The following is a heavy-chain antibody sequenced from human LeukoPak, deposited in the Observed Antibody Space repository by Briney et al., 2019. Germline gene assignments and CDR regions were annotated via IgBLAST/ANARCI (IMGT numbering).Heavy chain of an antibody. V-gene: IGHV7-4-1*02. J-gene: IGHJ6*02. CDR2: INTNTGNP. CDR3: ARDLAVAGLYYYYYGMDV. CDR1: GYTFTSYG. Sequence: SVKVSCKASGYTFTSYGISWVRQAPGQGLEWMGWINTNTGNPTYAQGFTGRFVFSLDTSVSTAYLQISSLKAEDTAVYYCARDLAVAGLYYYYYGMDVWGQGTTVTVSS. D-gene: IGHD6-19*01.